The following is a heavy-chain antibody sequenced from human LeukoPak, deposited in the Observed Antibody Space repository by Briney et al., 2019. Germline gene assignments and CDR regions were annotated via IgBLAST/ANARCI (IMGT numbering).Heavy chain of an antibody. CDR2: INHSGST. CDR1: GGSFSGYY. D-gene: IGHD3/OR15-3a*01. CDR3: ARGLWTVKPYYCYYYMDV. Sequence: SETLSLTCAVYGGSFSGYYWSWIRQPPGKGLEWIGEINHSGSTNYNPSLKSRVTISVDTSKNQFSLKLSSVTAADTAVYYCARGLWTVKPYYCYYYMDVWGKGTTVTVSS. J-gene: IGHJ6*03. V-gene: IGHV4-34*01.